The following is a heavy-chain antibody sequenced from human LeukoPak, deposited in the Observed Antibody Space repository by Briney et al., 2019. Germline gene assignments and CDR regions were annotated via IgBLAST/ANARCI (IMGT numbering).Heavy chain of an antibody. CDR2: IYHSGTT. CDR3: ARVRWFPRAFDI. Sequence: SETLSLTCAVSGGSISSSNWWSWVRQPPGKGLEWIGEIYHSGTTHYNPSLKSRVTISVDTSKKQFSLKLSSVTAADTAVYYCARVRWFPRAFDIWGQGTMVTVSS. D-gene: IGHD4-23*01. J-gene: IGHJ3*02. CDR1: GGSISSSNW. V-gene: IGHV4-4*02.